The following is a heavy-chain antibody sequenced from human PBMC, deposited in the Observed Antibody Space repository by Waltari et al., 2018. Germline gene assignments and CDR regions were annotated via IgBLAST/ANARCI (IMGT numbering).Heavy chain of an antibody. D-gene: IGHD5-12*01. CDR1: GYTFTSYA. J-gene: IGHJ4*02. CDR3: ARDRGMATITLYDY. Sequence: GYTFTSYAMHWVCQAPGQRLEWMGWINAGNGNTKYSQKFQGRVTITRDTSASTAYMELSSLRSEDTAVYYCARDRGMATITLYDYWGQGTLVTVSS. CDR2: INAGNGNT. V-gene: IGHV1-3*01.